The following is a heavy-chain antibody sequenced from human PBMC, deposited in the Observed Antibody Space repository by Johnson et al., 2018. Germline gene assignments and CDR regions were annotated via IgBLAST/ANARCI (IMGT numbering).Heavy chain of an antibody. CDR2: ISYDGSNK. CDR1: GFTFSSYG. J-gene: IGHJ6*02. V-gene: IGHV3-30*18. D-gene: IGHD6-13*01. CDR3: AKEGHTGYSSYYGMDV. Sequence: QVQLVESGGGLVQPGRSLRLSCAASGFTFSSYGMHWVRQAPGKGLEWVAVISYDGSNKYYADSVKGRFTISRDNSKNTLYLQMNSLRAEDTAVYYCAKEGHTGYSSYYGMDVWGQGTTVTVSS.